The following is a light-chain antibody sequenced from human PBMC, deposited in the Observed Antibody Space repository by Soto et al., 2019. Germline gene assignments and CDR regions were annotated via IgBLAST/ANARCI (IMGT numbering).Light chain of an antibody. J-gene: IGLJ1*01. Sequence: QSVLTQPASVSWSPGQSITISCTGTSSDVCLYDYVSWYQQHPGKAPQLMIYAVSNRPSGVSNRFSASKSGNTASLFISGLQAEDEADYYCSSYTSDSSYVFGSGTKVTVL. CDR1: SSDVCLYDY. V-gene: IGLV2-14*01. CDR3: SSYTSDSSYV. CDR2: AVS.